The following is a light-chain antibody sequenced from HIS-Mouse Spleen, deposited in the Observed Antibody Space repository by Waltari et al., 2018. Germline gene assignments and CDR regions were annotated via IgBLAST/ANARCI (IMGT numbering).Light chain of an antibody. CDR1: SGSIASNY. V-gene: IGLV6-57*02. CDR3: QSYDSSNWV. Sequence: NFMLTQPHSVSESPGKTVTISCTGSSGSIASNYVQWYQQRPGSAPTTVIYEDNQRPSGVPDRCSGAIDSSSNAASLTIAGQKTEDEADYYCQSYDSSNWVFGGGTKLTVL. J-gene: IGLJ3*02. CDR2: EDN.